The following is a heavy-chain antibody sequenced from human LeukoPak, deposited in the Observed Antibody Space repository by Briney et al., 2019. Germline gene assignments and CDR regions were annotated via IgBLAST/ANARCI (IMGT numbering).Heavy chain of an antibody. CDR3: ARSPTNYFWRGYDAYNWFDP. Sequence: SETLSLTCTVSGGPISSGNYYWSWIRQPPGKGLEWIGYISHRGSTNYNPSLNTRATMSVDTSKNQFSLKLSSVTGADTAVYYCARSPTNYFWRGYDAYNWFDPWGQGTLVTVSS. J-gene: IGHJ5*02. CDR1: GGPISSGNYY. D-gene: IGHD3-3*01. CDR2: ISHRGST. V-gene: IGHV4-30-4*08.